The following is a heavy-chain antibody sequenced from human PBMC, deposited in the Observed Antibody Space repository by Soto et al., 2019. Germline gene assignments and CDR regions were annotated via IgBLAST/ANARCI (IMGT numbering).Heavy chain of an antibody. CDR3: ARDGRARSAYSSYYYYFSGMDV. V-gene: IGHV3-48*02. Sequence: GGSLRLSCAASGFIFSTYSMNWVRQAPGKGLEWVSHISSSTSTIYYADSVKGRFTISRDNAKNSLYLQMNSLRDEDTAVYFCARDGRARSAYSSYYYYFSGMDVWGQGTTVTVSS. CDR2: ISSSTSTI. CDR1: GFIFSTYS. J-gene: IGHJ6*02. D-gene: IGHD3-3*01.